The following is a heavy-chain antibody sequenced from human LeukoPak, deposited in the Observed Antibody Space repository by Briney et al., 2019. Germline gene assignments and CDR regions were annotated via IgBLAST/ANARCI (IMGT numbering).Heavy chain of an antibody. CDR3: EREMLPKRRYYYYRDV. CDR1: GFTFSAYY. J-gene: IGHJ6*03. V-gene: IGHV3-11*01. CDR2: ISSSGSTT. Sequence: GGSLRLSCAASGFTFSAYYMSWVRQAPGKGLEWVSYISSSGSTTYYADSVKGRFTISRDNAKNSQYLQMNSLRAEDTAVYDCEREMLPKRRYYYYRDVWGKGTTVTVSS. D-gene: IGHD1-1*01.